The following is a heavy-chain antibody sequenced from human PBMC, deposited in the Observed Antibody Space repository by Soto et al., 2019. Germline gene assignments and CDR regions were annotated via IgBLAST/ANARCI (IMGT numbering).Heavy chain of an antibody. Sequence: EVQLVESGGGLVQPGGSLRLSCAASGFTVSSNYMSWVRQAPGKGLEWVSVIYSGGSTYYADSVKGSFTISRDNSKITLYLQMNRLRAEDTAVYYCARDRIAAAGTHYYYYGMDVWGQGTTVTVSS. D-gene: IGHD6-13*01. CDR3: ARDRIAAAGTHYYYYGMDV. J-gene: IGHJ6*02. CDR1: GFTVSSNY. V-gene: IGHV3-66*01. CDR2: IYSGGST.